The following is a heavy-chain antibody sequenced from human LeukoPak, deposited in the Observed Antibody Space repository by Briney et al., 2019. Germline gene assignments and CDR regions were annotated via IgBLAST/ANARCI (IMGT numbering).Heavy chain of an antibody. J-gene: IGHJ5*02. CDR2: ISADSGGT. Sequence: GGSLRLSCAASGFTFTNYAMNWVRLAPGRGLEWVSAISADSGGTYYADSVKGRFTISRDNSKNTLYLQMNSLRAEDTAVYYCAKVYCSSTSCSWGQGTLVTVSS. CDR3: AKVYCSSTSCS. V-gene: IGHV3-23*01. D-gene: IGHD2-2*01. CDR1: GFTFTNYA.